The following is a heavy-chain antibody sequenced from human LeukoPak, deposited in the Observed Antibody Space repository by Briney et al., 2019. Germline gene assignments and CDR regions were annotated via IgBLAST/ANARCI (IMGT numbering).Heavy chain of an antibody. J-gene: IGHJ6*04. Sequence: PSETLSLTCTVSGGSISSYYWSWIRQPPGKGLEWIGYIYYSGSTNYNPSLKSRVTISVDTSKNQSSLKLSSVTAADTAVYYCARDQGGYDKGDYYYGMDVWGKGTTVTVSS. V-gene: IGHV4-59*01. CDR2: IYYSGST. CDR1: GGSISSYY. CDR3: ARDQGGYDKGDYYYGMDV. D-gene: IGHD5-12*01.